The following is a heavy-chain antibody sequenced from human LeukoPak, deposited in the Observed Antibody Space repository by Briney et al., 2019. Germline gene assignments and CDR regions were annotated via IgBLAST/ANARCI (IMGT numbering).Heavy chain of an antibody. Sequence: SETLSLTCTVSGYSISSGYYWGWIRQPPGKGLEWIGSIYHSGSTYYNPSLKSRVTISVDTSKNQFSLKLSSVTAADTAVYYCARTEDYYDSSGYYYGSPDWFDPWGQGTLVTVSS. CDR2: IYHSGST. V-gene: IGHV4-38-2*02. D-gene: IGHD3-22*01. CDR1: GYSISSGYY. CDR3: ARTEDYYDSSGYYYGSPDWFDP. J-gene: IGHJ5*02.